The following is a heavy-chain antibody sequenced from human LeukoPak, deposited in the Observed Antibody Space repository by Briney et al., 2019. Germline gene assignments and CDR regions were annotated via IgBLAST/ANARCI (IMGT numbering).Heavy chain of an antibody. CDR3: ARTYYDTAGPPGY. CDR2: LNIDGSST. D-gene: IGHD3-22*01. CDR1: GFTFSSYW. J-gene: IGHJ4*02. Sequence: GGSLRLSCAASGFTFSSYWMHWVRQAPGKGLVWVSRLNIDGSSTSYADSVKGRFTISRDNAKDTLYLRMNSLRVEDTAVYYCARTYYDTAGPPGYWGQGTLVTVSS. V-gene: IGHV3-74*01.